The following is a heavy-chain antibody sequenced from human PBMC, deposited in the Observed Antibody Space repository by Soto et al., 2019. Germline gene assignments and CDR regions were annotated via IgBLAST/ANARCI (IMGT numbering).Heavy chain of an antibody. CDR3: AREFPTYGGFDY. V-gene: IGHV1-18*04. Sequence: ASVKVSCKASGYTFTSYGISWVRQAPGQGLEWMGWISAYNGNTDYAQKLQGRVTMTTDTSTSTAYMELRRLRSDDTAVYYCAREFPTYGGFDYWGQGTLVTVSS. CDR1: GYTFTSYG. J-gene: IGHJ4*02. CDR2: ISAYNGNT. D-gene: IGHD4-17*01.